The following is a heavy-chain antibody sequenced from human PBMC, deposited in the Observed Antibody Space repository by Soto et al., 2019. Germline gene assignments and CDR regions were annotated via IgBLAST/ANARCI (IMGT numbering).Heavy chain of an antibody. CDR1: GYSFTSYW. CDR3: ARHVTYHHNNDYGASETDN. V-gene: IGHV5-51*01. Sequence: PGEPLKIACKGSGYSFTSYWIGWVRQMPGKGLEWMGIIYPGDSDTRYSPSFQGQVTISADKSISTAYLQWSSLKASDTAMCYCARHVTYHHNNDYGASETDNLAQRAVVTVSA. J-gene: IGHJ4*02. D-gene: IGHD4-17*01. CDR2: IYPGDSDT.